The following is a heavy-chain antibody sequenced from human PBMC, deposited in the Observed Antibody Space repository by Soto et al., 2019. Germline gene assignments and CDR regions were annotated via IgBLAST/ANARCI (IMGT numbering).Heavy chain of an antibody. Sequence: PGESLKISCKGSGYSFTSYWISWVRQMPGKGLEWMGRIDPSDSYTNYSPSFQGHVTISADKSISTAYLQWSSLKASDTAMYYCVGSYCSSTSCRRYYYYYGMDVWGQGTTVTVSS. CDR2: IDPSDSYT. CDR1: GYSFTSYW. V-gene: IGHV5-10-1*01. J-gene: IGHJ6*02. D-gene: IGHD2-2*01. CDR3: VGSYCSSTSCRRYYYYYGMDV.